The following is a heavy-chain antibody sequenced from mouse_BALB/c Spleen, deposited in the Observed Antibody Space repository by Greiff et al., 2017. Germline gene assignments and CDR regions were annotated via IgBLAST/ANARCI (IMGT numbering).Heavy chain of an antibody. D-gene: IGHD1-2*01. CDR2: ISSGSSTI. V-gene: IGHV5-17*02. CDR1: GFTFSSVG. Sequence: DVKLVESGGGLVQPGGSRKLSCAASGFTFSSVGMHWVRQAPEKGLEWVAYISSGSSTIYYADTVKGRFTISRDNPKNTLFLQMTSLRSEDTAMYYCARSLLRPRDAMDYWGQGTSVTVSS. CDR3: ARSLLRPRDAMDY. J-gene: IGHJ4*01.